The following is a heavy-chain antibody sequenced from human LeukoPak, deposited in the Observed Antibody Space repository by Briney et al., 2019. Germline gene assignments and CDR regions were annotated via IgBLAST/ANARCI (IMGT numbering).Heavy chain of an antibody. V-gene: IGHV3-48*01. CDR2: ISSSTSTI. Sequence: PGGSLRLSCAASGFTFSTYSMNWVRHAPGKGLEWVSYISSSTSTIYYAESVKDRFTIPRDNAKNSLYLQMNCLRAQDTAVYYCARVLPYDYINRFDRWGQGTLVTVSS. J-gene: IGHJ5*02. D-gene: IGHD4-11*01. CDR1: GFTFSTYS. CDR3: ARVLPYDYINRFDR.